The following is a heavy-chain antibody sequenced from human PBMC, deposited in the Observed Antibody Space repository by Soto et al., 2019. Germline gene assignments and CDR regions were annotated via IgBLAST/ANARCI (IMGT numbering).Heavy chain of an antibody. D-gene: IGHD4-17*01. J-gene: IGHJ6*03. V-gene: IGHV3-7*01. Sequence: EVQLVESGGGLVQPGGSLRLSCAASGFTFSSYWMSWVRQAPGKGLEWVANIKQDGSEKYYVDSVKGRFTISRDNAKNSLYLQMNSLRAEDTAVYYCARADYGDYPYCYYYMDVWGKGTTVTVSS. CDR1: GFTFSSYW. CDR3: ARADYGDYPYCYYYMDV. CDR2: IKQDGSEK.